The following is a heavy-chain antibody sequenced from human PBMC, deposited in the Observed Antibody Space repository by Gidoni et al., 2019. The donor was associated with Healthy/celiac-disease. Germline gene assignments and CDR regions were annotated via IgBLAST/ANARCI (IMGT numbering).Heavy chain of an antibody. V-gene: IGHV3-66*01. CDR2: IYSGCST. J-gene: IGHJ2*01. CDR3: ARDAPLWFGELFQRNWYFDL. Sequence: VQLVESGGGLVQPGGSLRLSCAAPGFTYSSNSMSWVRQAPGKGLEWVSVIYSGCSTYYAYSVKSRFTISRDNSKNTLYLQMNSLRAEDTAVYYCARDAPLWFGELFQRNWYFDLWGRGTLVTVSS. CDR1: GFTYSSNS. D-gene: IGHD3-10*01.